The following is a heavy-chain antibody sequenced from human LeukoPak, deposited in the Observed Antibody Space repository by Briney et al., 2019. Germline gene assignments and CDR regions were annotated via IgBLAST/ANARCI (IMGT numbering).Heavy chain of an antibody. CDR1: GGSISSSSYY. V-gene: IGHV4-39*07. D-gene: IGHD6-13*01. CDR2: IYYSGST. Sequence: SETLSLTCTVSGGSISSSSYYWGWIRQPPGKGLEWIGSIYYSGSTYYNPSLKSRVTISVDTSKNQFSLKLSSVTAADTAVYYCARISNEPFNSSSWYVDYWGQGTLVTVSS. J-gene: IGHJ4*02. CDR3: ARISNEPFNSSSWYVDY.